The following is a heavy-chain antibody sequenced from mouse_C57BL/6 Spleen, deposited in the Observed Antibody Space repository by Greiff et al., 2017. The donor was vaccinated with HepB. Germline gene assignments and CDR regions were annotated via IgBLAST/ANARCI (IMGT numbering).Heavy chain of an antibody. J-gene: IGHJ2*01. CDR1: GYTFTSYW. V-gene: IGHV1-59*01. CDR2: IDPSDSYT. Sequence: QVQLQQPGAELVRPGTSVKLSCKASGYTFTSYWMHWVKQRPGQGLEWIGVIDPSDSYTNYNQKFKGKATLTVDTSSSTAYMQLSSLTSEDSAVYYCARWGSTTVVADFDYWGQGTTLTVSS. D-gene: IGHD1-1*01. CDR3: ARWGSTTVVADFDY.